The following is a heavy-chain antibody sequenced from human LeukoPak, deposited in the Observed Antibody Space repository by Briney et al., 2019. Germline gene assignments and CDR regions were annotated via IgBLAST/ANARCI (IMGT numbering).Heavy chain of an antibody. CDR3: AREAGSTGPVGAFDI. CDR1: GDSVSSNNAA. Sequence: SQTLSLTCAISGDSVSSNNAAWNWIRQSPSRGLEWLGKTYYRSKWYDDYAVSVKSRITFNPDTSKNQFTLKMNSVTPEDTAVYYCAREAGSTGPVGAFDIWGQGTRATVSS. J-gene: IGHJ3*02. CDR2: TYYRSKWYD. D-gene: IGHD6-19*01. V-gene: IGHV6-1*01.